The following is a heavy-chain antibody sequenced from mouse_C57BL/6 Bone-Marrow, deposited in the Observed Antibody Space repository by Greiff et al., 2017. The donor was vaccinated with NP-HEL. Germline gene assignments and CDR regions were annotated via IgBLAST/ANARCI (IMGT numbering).Heavy chain of an antibody. CDR3: TAYYGYDGYAMDY. Sequence: EVQLQQSGAELVRPGASVKLSCTASGFNIKDDYMHWVKQRPEQGLEWIGWIDPENGDTEYASKFQGKAPITADTSSNTAYLQLSSLTSEDTAVYYCTAYYGYDGYAMDYWGQGTSVTVSS. J-gene: IGHJ4*01. D-gene: IGHD2-9*01. CDR2: IDPENGDT. V-gene: IGHV14-4*01. CDR1: GFNIKDDY.